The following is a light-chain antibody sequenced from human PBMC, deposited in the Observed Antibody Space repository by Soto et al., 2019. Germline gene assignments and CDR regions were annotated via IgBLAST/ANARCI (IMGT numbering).Light chain of an antibody. Sequence: QSVLTQPPSVSGAPGQRVTISCTGSSSNIGAGYDVHWYQQLPGTAPKLLIYDNSNRPSGVPDRFSGSKSGTSASLAITGLQADDDADYYCQSYDSSLTKVFGTGTKLTVL. CDR2: DNS. CDR3: QSYDSSLTKV. CDR1: SSNIGAGYD. J-gene: IGLJ1*01. V-gene: IGLV1-40*01.